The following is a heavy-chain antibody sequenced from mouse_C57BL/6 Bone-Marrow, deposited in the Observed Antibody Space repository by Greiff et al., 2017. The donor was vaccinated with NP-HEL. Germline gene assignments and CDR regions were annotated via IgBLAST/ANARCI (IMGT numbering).Heavy chain of an antibody. J-gene: IGHJ3*01. D-gene: IGHD1-3*01. V-gene: IGHV14-4*01. CDR3: TPNYSWFAY. Sequence: EVKLMESGAELVRPGASVKLSCTASGFNIKDDYMHWVKQRPEQGLAWIGWIDPENGDTEYASKFQGNATITADTSSNTAYLQLSSLTSEDTAVYYCTPNYSWFAYWGQGTLVTVSA. CDR2: IDPENGDT. CDR1: GFNIKDDY.